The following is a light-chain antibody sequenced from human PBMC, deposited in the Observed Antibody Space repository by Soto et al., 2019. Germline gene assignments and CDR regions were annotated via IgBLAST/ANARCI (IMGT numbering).Light chain of an antibody. CDR3: QAWDSVPVV. CDR1: KLGDKY. CDR2: QDS. J-gene: IGLJ2*01. V-gene: IGLV3-1*01. Sequence: SYELTQPPSVSVSPGQTASITCSGDKLGDKYACWYQQKPGQSPVLVIYQDSKRPSGIPERFSGSNSGNTATLTISGTQAMDEADYYCQAWDSVPVVFGGGTQLTVL.